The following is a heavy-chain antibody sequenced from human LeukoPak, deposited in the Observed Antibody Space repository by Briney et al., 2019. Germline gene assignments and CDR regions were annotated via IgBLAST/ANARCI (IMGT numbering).Heavy chain of an antibody. Sequence: SETLSLTCTVSGGSISSSSYYWGWIRQPPGKGLEWIGSIYYSGSTYYNPSLKSRVTMSVDTSKNQFSLKLISVTAADTAVYYCARGGYSWGYWGQGTLVTVSS. D-gene: IGHD1-1*01. V-gene: IGHV4-39*07. CDR2: IYYSGST. CDR3: ARGGYSWGY. J-gene: IGHJ4*02. CDR1: GGSISSSSYY.